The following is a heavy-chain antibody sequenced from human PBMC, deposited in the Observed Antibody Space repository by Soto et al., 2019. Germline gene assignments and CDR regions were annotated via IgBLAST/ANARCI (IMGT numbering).Heavy chain of an antibody. J-gene: IGHJ5*02. Sequence: QLQLQESGPGLVKPSETLSLTCTVSNGSISNSSYYWAWIRQPPGKGLEWIGTIYYSGSSYYNPSLKSRVFIAFATARNEFSLKLTSVTAAETAVYYCARLPGGIAAGWCDPWGQGTLVSVCS. CDR3: ARLPGGIAAGWCDP. V-gene: IGHV4-39*01. D-gene: IGHD3-16*01. CDR2: IYYSGSS. CDR1: NGSISNSSYY.